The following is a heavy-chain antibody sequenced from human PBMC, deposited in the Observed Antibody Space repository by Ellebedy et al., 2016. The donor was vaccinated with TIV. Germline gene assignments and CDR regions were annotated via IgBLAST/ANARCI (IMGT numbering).Heavy chain of an antibody. CDR2: INYSGST. J-gene: IGHJ4*02. CDR1: GGSFSGYY. Sequence: MPSETLSLTCAVYGGSFSGYYWSWIRQAPGKGLEWIGEINYSGSTYYNPSLKSRVTISVDTSKNQFSLKLSFVTAADTAVYYCARHAMVGLIAAAGLDHFDYWGQGTLVTVSS. CDR3: ARHAMVGLIAAAGLDHFDY. D-gene: IGHD6-13*01. V-gene: IGHV4-34*01.